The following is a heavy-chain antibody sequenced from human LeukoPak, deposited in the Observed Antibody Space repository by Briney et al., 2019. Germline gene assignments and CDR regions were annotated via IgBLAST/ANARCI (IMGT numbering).Heavy chain of an antibody. CDR3: ARDSSGYSRFDP. CDR1: GGSISSGGYY. D-gene: IGHD3-22*01. CDR2: IYYSGST. J-gene: IGHJ5*02. V-gene: IGHV4-31*03. Sequence: SETLSLTCTVSGGSISSGGYYWSWIRQHPGKGLEWIGYIYYSGSTYYNPSLKSRVTISVDTSKSQFSVKLSSVTAADTAVYYCARDSSGYSRFDPWGQGTLVTVSS.